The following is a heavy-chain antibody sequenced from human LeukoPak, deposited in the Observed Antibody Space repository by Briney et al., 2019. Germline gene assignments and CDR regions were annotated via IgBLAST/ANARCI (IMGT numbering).Heavy chain of an antibody. J-gene: IGHJ5*02. CDR3: ARDLRSRRNWFDP. CDR1: GFTFSSYA. V-gene: IGHV3-48*04. CDR2: ISSSSSTI. Sequence: GGSLRLSCAASGFTFSSYAMNWVRQAPGKGLEWVSYISSSSSTIYYADSVKGRFTISRDNAKNSLYLQMNSLRAEDTAVYYCARDLRSRRNWFDPWGQGTLVTVSS.